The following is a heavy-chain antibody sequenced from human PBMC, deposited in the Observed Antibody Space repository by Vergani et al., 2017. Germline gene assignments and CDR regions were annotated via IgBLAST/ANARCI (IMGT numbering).Heavy chain of an antibody. Sequence: QVQLVQSGAEVKKPGSSVKVSCKASGGTFSSYAISWVRQAPGQGLEWMGRIIPIFGTANYAQKFQGRVTITADESTSTAYMELSSLRSEDTAVYYCARVKGGKGIQLWSEFDYWGQGTLVTVSS. CDR2: IIPIFGTA. V-gene: IGHV1-69*18. CDR3: ARVKGGKGIQLWSEFDY. CDR1: GGTFSSYA. D-gene: IGHD5-18*01. J-gene: IGHJ4*02.